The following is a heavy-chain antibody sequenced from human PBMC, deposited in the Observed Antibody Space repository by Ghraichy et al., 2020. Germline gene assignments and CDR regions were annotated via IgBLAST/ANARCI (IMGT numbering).Heavy chain of an antibody. CDR1: GFTFSSYG. Sequence: GGSLRLSCAASGFTFSSYGMHWVRQAPGKGLEWVAVIWYDGSNKYYADSVKGRFTISRDNSKNTLYLQMNSLRAEDTAVYYCARGEVARYYYYYGMDVWGQGTTVTVSS. D-gene: IGHD2-15*01. CDR2: IWYDGSNK. J-gene: IGHJ6*02. V-gene: IGHV3-33*01. CDR3: ARGEVARYYYYYGMDV.